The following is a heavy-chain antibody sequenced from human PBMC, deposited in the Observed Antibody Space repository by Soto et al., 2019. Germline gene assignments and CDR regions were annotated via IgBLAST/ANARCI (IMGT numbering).Heavy chain of an antibody. CDR1: GFSLTTSGVG. CDR2: IYWDDDK. J-gene: IGHJ5*02. D-gene: IGHD3-16*01. Sequence: QITLKESGPTLVKSTQTLTPTCTFSGFSLTTSGVGVGWIRQPPGKALEWLALIYWDDDKRYSPSLKSRLTITKDTSKNQVVLMMTNMDPVDTATYYCAHSLGEDWFDPWGQGTLVTVSS. V-gene: IGHV2-5*02. CDR3: AHSLGEDWFDP.